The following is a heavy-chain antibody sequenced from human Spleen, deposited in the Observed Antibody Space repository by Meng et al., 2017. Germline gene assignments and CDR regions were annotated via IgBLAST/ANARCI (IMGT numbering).Heavy chain of an antibody. D-gene: IGHD3-3*02. Sequence: GESLKISCAASGFTFSSYAMHWVRQAPGKGLEWVAVISYDGSNKYYADSVKGRFTISRDNSKNTLYLEMNSLRADDTAVYYCVKDILAWAFDVWGQGTMVTVSS. CDR3: VKDILAWAFDV. J-gene: IGHJ3*01. CDR1: GFTFSSYA. V-gene: IGHV3-30*04. CDR2: ISYDGSNK.